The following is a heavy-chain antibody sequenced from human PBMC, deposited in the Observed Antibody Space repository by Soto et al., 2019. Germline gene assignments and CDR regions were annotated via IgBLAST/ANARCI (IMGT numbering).Heavy chain of an antibody. J-gene: IGHJ6*02. CDR1: GFTFGDYA. V-gene: IGHV3-49*04. CDR3: ARSLLNGMDV. Sequence: TGGSLRLSCTTSGFTFGDYALNWVRQAPGKGLEWVGFIRSKAYGGTPEYAASVKGRFTISRDDSKSIAYLQMISLKTEDTALFYCARSLLNGMDVWGQGTTVTVSS. D-gene: IGHD2-15*01. CDR2: IRSKAYGGTP.